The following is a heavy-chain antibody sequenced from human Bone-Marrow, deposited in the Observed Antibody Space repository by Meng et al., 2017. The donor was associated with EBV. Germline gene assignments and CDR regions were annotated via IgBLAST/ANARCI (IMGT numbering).Heavy chain of an antibody. D-gene: IGHD5-12*01. V-gene: IGHV1-2*02. CDR3: AMGLATDFDY. J-gene: IGHJ4*02. Sequence: QVQLGQSGAEVKKPGASLKVPCKASGYTFTGYYIHWVRQAPGQGLEWVGWINPNSGGTNYAEKFQGRVTMTRDTSITTAFMELSSLKSDDTAVYYCAMGLATDFDYWGQGTLVTVSS. CDR1: GYTFTGYY. CDR2: INPNSGGT.